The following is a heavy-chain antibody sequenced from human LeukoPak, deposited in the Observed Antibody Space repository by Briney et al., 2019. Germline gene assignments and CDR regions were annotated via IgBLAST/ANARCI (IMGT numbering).Heavy chain of an antibody. V-gene: IGHV3-48*04. CDR3: ARDPGRHIVVVTAIPGFDY. CDR2: ISSSSSTI. J-gene: IGHJ4*02. D-gene: IGHD2-21*02. CDR1: GFTFSSYS. Sequence: PGGSLRLSCAASGFTFSSYSMNWVRQAPGKGLEWVSYISSSSSTIYYADSVKGRFTISRDNAKNSLYLQMNSLRAEDTAVYYCARDPGRHIVVVTAIPGFDYWGQGTLVTVSP.